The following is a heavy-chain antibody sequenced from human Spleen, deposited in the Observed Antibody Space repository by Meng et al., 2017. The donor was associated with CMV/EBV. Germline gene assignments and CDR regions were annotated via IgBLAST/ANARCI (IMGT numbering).Heavy chain of an antibody. V-gene: IGHV4-59*01. CDR3: ARVSQLGYCSSTSCYSTYYFDY. CDR2: IYYSGST. D-gene: IGHD2-2*01. Sequence: SETLSLTCTVSGGSISSYYWSWIRQPPGKGLEWIGYIYYSGSTNCNPSLKSRVTISVDTSKNQFSLKLSSVTAADTAVYYCARVSQLGYCSSTSCYSTYYFDYWGQGTLVTVSS. J-gene: IGHJ4*02. CDR1: GGSISSYY.